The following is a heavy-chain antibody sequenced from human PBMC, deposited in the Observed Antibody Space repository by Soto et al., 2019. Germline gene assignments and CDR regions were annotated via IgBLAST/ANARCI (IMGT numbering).Heavy chain of an antibody. CDR1: AYTFTGYY. Sequence: DSVKVSCKASAYTFTGYYIHWVRQAPGQGLEWMGWVNPNSGGIQYAQKFQGRVTMARDTSISTAFMVLSRLRSDDTAIYYCARAGRGDMIQLGGVIGDAFDIWGQGTMVTVSS. J-gene: IGHJ3*02. CDR2: VNPNSGGI. D-gene: IGHD3-16*02. V-gene: IGHV1-2*02. CDR3: ARAGRGDMIQLGGVIGDAFDI.